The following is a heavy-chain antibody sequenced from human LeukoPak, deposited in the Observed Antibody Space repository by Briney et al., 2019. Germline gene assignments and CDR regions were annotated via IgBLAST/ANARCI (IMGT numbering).Heavy chain of an antibody. CDR2: IIPILGIA. V-gene: IGHV1-69*02. CDR3: ARSVGYSSSSGYYYYMDV. CDR1: GGTFSSYT. J-gene: IGHJ6*03. Sequence: SVKASCKASGGTFSSYTISWVRQAPGQGLEWMGRIIPILGIANYAQKFQGRVTITADKSTSTAYMELSSLRSEDTAVYYCARSVGYSSSSGYYYYMDVWGKGTTVTVSS. D-gene: IGHD6-6*01.